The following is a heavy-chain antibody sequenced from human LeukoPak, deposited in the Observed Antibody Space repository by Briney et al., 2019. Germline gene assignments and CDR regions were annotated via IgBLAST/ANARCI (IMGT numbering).Heavy chain of an antibody. J-gene: IGHJ6*03. Sequence: SSETLSLTRTVSGGSISSYYWSWIRQPPGKGLEWIGYIYYSGTTHYNPSLKSRVTISVDTTKNQFSLKLSSVTAADTAVYYCARGMMTYYYYIDVWGKGTTVTVSS. CDR3: ARGMMTYYYYIDV. D-gene: IGHD3-16*01. V-gene: IGHV4-59*01. CDR1: GGSISSYY. CDR2: IYYSGTT.